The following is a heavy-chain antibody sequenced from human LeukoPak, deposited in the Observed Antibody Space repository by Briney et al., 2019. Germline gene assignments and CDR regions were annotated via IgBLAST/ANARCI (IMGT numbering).Heavy chain of an antibody. Sequence: GGSLRLSCAASGFTFSAYGMHWVRQAPGRGLEWVSSISSTSDYLDHADSLKGRFTISRDNAKKSLYLQMSSLRVEDTAVYYCVRDMSGVVAASTEEYWDQGTLVTVSS. V-gene: IGHV3-21*01. CDR2: ISSTSDYL. D-gene: IGHD2-15*01. CDR1: GFTFSAYG. J-gene: IGHJ4*02. CDR3: VRDMSGVVAASTEEY.